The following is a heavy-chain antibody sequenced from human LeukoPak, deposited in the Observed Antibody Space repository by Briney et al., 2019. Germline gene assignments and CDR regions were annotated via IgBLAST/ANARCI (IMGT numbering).Heavy chain of an antibody. D-gene: IGHD3-10*01. CDR1: GGSPSGYY. Sequence: SETLSLTCAVYGGSPSGYYWSWIRQPPGKGLEWMGEINHSGSTNYNTSLKSRVTISVDTSKNQFSLKLSSVTAADTAVYYCARASGKRYYYYGMDVWGKGTTVTVSS. V-gene: IGHV4-34*01. CDR2: INHSGST. CDR3: ARASGKRYYYYGMDV. J-gene: IGHJ6*04.